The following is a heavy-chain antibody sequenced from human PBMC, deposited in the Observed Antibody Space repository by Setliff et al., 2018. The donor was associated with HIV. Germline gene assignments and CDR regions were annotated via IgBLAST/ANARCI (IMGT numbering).Heavy chain of an antibody. CDR2: LIPIFGSA. D-gene: IGHD4-4*01. Sequence: SVKVSCNASGGTFSSYPIIWVRQAPGQGLEWMGGLIPIFGSANYAQKFQGRVTITADESTSTFYMEVSGLRFEDTAVYFCAKDGPTVIEGRYMDVWGKGTTVTVSS. CDR1: GGTFSSYP. V-gene: IGHV1-69*13. J-gene: IGHJ6*03. CDR3: AKDGPTVIEGRYMDV.